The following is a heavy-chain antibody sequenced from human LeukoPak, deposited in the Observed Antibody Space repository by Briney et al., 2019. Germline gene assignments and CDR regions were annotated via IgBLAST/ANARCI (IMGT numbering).Heavy chain of an antibody. V-gene: IGHV4-38-2*02. CDR1: GYSIRSGYY. J-gene: IGHJ4*02. Sequence: SETLSLTCTVSGYSIRSGYYWGWIRQPPGKGLEWIGSIYHSGSTYYNPSLKSRVTIPVDTSKNQLSLKLSSVTAADTAVYYCARDRIYGSGSDHFDYWGQGTLVTVSS. CDR2: IYHSGST. CDR3: ARDRIYGSGSDHFDY. D-gene: IGHD3-10*01.